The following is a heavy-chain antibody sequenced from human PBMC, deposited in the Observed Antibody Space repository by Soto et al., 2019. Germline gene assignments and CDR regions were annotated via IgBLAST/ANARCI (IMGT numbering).Heavy chain of an antibody. CDR1: GFTFHNCA. CDR2: ISWNSGSI. Sequence: EVQLVESGGGLVQPGRSLRLSCAASGFTFHNCAMHWVRQAPGKGLEWVSGISWNSGSIAYADSVKGRFTISRDNAKNSLYLQMNSLRVEDTALYYCTKGQVVYYVASNSIWYFDLWGRGTLVTVSS. D-gene: IGHD1-26*01. J-gene: IGHJ2*01. V-gene: IGHV3-9*01. CDR3: TKGQVVYYVASNSIWYFDL.